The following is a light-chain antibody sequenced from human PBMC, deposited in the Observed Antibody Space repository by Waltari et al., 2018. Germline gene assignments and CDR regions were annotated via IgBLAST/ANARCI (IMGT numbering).Light chain of an antibody. CDR2: GAS. CDR3: QQYSGSLPWT. J-gene: IGKJ1*01. Sequence: EIVFTQSPGTLSLSPGERATLSCRASQSVGTTFLAWFQQKPGQSPRLLIYGASTRATDVPDRFSGSGSGTDFTLTISRLEPEDFAVYYCQQYSGSLPWTFGQGTRVEIK. CDR1: QSVGTTF. V-gene: IGKV3-20*01.